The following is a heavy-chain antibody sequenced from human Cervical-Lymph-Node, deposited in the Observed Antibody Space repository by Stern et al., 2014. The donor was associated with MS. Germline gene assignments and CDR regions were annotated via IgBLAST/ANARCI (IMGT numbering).Heavy chain of an antibody. CDR3: ARGATAHFYYYYGMDV. D-gene: IGHD5-24*01. V-gene: IGHV1-69*01. J-gene: IGHJ6*02. CDR1: GGTFSSYA. CDR2: TIPIFGTA. Sequence: VQLVQSGAEVKKPGSSVKVSCKASGGTFSSYAISWVRQAPGQGLEWMGGTIPIFGTANYAQKFQGRVTITADESTSTAYMELSSLRSEDTAVYYCARGATAHFYYYYGMDVWGQGTTVTVSS.